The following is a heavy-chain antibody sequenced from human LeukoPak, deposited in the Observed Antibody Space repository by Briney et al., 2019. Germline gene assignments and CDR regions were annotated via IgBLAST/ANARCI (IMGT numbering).Heavy chain of an antibody. V-gene: IGHV4-39*01. D-gene: IGHD4-17*01. CDR1: GGSISGSSYY. J-gene: IGHJ4*02. Sequence: PSETLSPTCTVSGGSISGSSYYSAWIRHPPGKGLEWIGSGFYSGSAYYNPSLKSRVTISVDTSKNQFTLNLSSVTAADTAVYYCARLRGAMTPVTSDFDYWGQGTLVTVSS. CDR2: GFYSGSA. CDR3: ARLRGAMTPVTSDFDY.